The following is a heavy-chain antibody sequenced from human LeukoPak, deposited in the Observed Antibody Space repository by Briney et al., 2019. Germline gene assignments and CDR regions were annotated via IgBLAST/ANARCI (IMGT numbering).Heavy chain of an antibody. CDR3: ARDRKGDDILTGYYLNWFDP. Sequence: ASVKVSCKASGGTFSSYAISWVRQAPGQGLEWMGGIIPIFGTANYAQKFQGRVTITADESTSTAYMELSSLRSEDTAVYYCARDRKGDDILTGYYLNWFDPWGQGTLVTVSS. D-gene: IGHD3-9*01. J-gene: IGHJ5*02. CDR1: GGTFSSYA. CDR2: IIPIFGTA. V-gene: IGHV1-69*13.